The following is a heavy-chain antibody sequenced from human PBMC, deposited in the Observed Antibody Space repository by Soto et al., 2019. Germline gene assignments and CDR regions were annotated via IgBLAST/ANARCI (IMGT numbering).Heavy chain of an antibody. D-gene: IGHD2-15*01. CDR3: ARDSGWSILNFDN. Sequence: PGWSLGLGCASCGVGVCSYVIHWFRQAPGKGLEWVAASSYGGRETFYADSAKGRFTVSKEMSKNTAFLQMNALRHEDTAVYFCARDSGWSILNFDNWGQGTSVTGS. V-gene: IGHV3-30*03. CDR2: SSYGGRET. J-gene: IGHJ4*02. CDR1: GVGVCSYV.